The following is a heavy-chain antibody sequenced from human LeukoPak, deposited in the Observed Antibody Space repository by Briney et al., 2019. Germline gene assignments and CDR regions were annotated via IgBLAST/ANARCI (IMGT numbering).Heavy chain of an antibody. CDR1: GFTFSSYS. V-gene: IGHV3-21*01. D-gene: IGHD1-26*01. CDR2: VSSTSSFI. J-gene: IGHJ6*03. CDR3: ARDSSVIVDYYYYYYMDV. Sequence: GGSLRLSCAASGFTFSSYSINWVRQAPGKGLEWVSCVSSTSSFIYYADSVKGRFTISRDNAKNSLYLQMNSLRAEDAAVYYCARDSSVIVDYYYYYYMDVWGKGTTVTVSS.